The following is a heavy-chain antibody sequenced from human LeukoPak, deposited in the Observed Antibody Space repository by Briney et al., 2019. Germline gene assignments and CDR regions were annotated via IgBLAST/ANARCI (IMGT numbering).Heavy chain of an antibody. CDR1: GGSISSYY. D-gene: IGHD6-19*01. CDR2: IYYSGST. V-gene: IGHV4-59*01. Sequence: LETLSLTCTVSGGSISSYYWSWIRQPPGKGLEWIGYIYYSGSTNYNPSLKSRVTISVDTSKNQFSLKLSSVTAAGTAVYYCARDGRPQWLVRTGVNWFDPWGQGTLVTVSS. J-gene: IGHJ5*02. CDR3: ARDGRPQWLVRTGVNWFDP.